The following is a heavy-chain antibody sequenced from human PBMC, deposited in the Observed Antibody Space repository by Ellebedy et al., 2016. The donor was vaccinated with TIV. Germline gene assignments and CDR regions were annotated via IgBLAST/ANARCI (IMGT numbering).Heavy chain of an antibody. D-gene: IGHD4-17*01. Sequence: PGGSLRLSCAASGFTFSDHYMDWVRQAPGKGLEWVSSISYNSASIFYADSLKGRFTVSRDNAKNSLYLQMNSLRDEDTAVYYCTRVAETVTRHFDYWGQGTLVTVSA. CDR2: ISYNSASI. CDR3: TRVAETVTRHFDY. J-gene: IGHJ4*02. CDR1: GFTFSDHY. V-gene: IGHV3-69-1*01.